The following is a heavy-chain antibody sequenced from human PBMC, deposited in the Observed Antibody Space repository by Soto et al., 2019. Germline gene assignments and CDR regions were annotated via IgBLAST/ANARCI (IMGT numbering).Heavy chain of an antibody. J-gene: IGHJ4*02. CDR2: IKKDGTEK. V-gene: IGHV3-7*03. D-gene: IGHD3-9*01. CDR3: ARGPSYTDYSNDWFFDS. CDR1: GFTFSGYW. Sequence: GGSLRLSCAASGFTFSGYWMTWVRQAPGKGLEWVADIKKDGTEKYYVDSVKGRFTISRDNAKKSVYLQMNGLTVEDTAVYRCARGPSYTDYSNDWFFDSWGQGALVTVSS.